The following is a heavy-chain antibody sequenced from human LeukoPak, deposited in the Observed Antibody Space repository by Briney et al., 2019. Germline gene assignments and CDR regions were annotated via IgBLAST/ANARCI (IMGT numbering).Heavy chain of an antibody. J-gene: IGHJ6*02. D-gene: IGHD3-10*01. CDR1: GFTVSSNY. Sequence: PGGSLRLSCAASGFTVSSNYMSWVRQAPGKGLEWVSVIYSGGSTYYADSVKGRFTISRDNSKNTLYLQMNSLRAEDTAVYYCEFLVRGKNYYCGMDVWGQGTTVTVSS. CDR2: IYSGGST. CDR3: EFLVRGKNYYCGMDV. V-gene: IGHV3-66*01.